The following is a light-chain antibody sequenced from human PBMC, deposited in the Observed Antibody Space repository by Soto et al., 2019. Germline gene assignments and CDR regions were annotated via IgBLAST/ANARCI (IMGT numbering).Light chain of an antibody. CDR3: SSYTSSSTLCV. CDR2: DVS. CDR1: SSDVGGYNY. V-gene: IGLV2-14*01. Sequence: QSALAQPASVSGSPGQSITISCTGTSSDVGGYNYVSWYQQHLGKAPKLMIYDVSNRPSGVSNRFSGSKSGNTASLTISGLQAEDEADYYCSSYTSSSTLCVFGGGTKLTVL. J-gene: IGLJ2*01.